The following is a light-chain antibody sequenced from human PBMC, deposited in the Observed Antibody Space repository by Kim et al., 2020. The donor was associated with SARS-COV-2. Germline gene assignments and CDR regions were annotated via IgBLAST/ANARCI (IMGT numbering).Light chain of an antibody. CDR1: SLRSYY. Sequence: ELTQDPAVSVALGQTVRITCQGDSLRSYYASWYQQKPGQAPVLVIYGKNNRPSGIPDRFSGSSSGNTASLTITGAQAEDEADYYCNSRDSSGNHVVFG. CDR2: GKN. J-gene: IGLJ2*01. CDR3: NSRDSSGNHVV. V-gene: IGLV3-19*01.